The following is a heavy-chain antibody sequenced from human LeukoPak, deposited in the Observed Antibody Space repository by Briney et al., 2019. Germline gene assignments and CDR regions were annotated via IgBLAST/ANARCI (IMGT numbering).Heavy chain of an antibody. CDR2: ITTGSTDI. J-gene: IGHJ4*02. Sequence: AGSLRLSCAASGFTFSTYNMNWIRQAPGKGLEWVSSITTGSTDIYYADSLKGRFTISRDDAKNSVYLQMNSLRVEDTAVYYCARDLPGVPIDHWGQGILVTVSS. CDR1: GFTFSTYN. CDR3: ARDLPGVPIDH. D-gene: IGHD7-27*01. V-gene: IGHV3-21*06.